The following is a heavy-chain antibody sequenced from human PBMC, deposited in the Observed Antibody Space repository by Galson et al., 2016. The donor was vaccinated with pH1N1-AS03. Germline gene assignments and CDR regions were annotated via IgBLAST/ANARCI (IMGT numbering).Heavy chain of an antibody. V-gene: IGHV3-74*01. CDR1: GFTFSMSY. CDR3: ARRNPNPNFAIWYQHDYGMDV. Sequence: SLRLSCAASGFTFSMSYIHWVRQAPGKGLEWVSRISNDGRNVRYADFVKGRFAVSRDNAKNTVFLQMNGLRAADTAVYFCARRNPNPNFAIWYQHDYGMDVWGQGTTVTVSS. CDR2: ISNDGRNV. D-gene: IGHD2-2*01. J-gene: IGHJ6*02.